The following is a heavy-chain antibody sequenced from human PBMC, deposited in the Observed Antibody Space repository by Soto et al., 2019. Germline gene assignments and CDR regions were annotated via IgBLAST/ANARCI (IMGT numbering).Heavy chain of an antibody. J-gene: IGHJ6*02. CDR3: ARMVTSDPGYQLLRSRLGYGMDV. CDR1: GFTFSSYA. V-gene: IGHV3-30-3*01. D-gene: IGHD2-2*01. Sequence: QVQLVESGGGVVQPGRSLRLSCAASGFTFSSYAMHWVRQAPGKGLEWVAVISYDGSNKYYADSVKGRFTISRDNSKNTLYLQMNSLRAEDTAVYYCARMVTSDPGYQLLRSRLGYGMDVWGQGTTVTVSS. CDR2: ISYDGSNK.